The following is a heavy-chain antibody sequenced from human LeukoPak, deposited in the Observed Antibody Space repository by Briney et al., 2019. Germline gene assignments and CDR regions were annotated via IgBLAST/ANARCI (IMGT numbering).Heavy chain of an antibody. Sequence: GGSLRLSCAASGFTFSSYAMTWVRQAPGKGLEWVSGISVAAGSTYYADSVKGRFTIFRDNSKNTLYLQMNSLRAEDTAVYYCAKGSPSSYTFYYYYYMDVWGKGTTVTVSS. CDR1: GFTFSSYA. CDR3: AKGSPSSYTFYYYYYMDV. D-gene: IGHD6-6*01. V-gene: IGHV3-23*01. J-gene: IGHJ6*03. CDR2: ISVAAGST.